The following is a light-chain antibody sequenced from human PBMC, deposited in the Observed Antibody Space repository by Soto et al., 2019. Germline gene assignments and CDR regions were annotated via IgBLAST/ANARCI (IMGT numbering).Light chain of an antibody. CDR1: SSDVGGYTY. CDR2: DVS. J-gene: IGLJ1*01. Sequence: QSVLTQPRSVSGSPGQSVTISCTGTSSDVGGYTYVSWYLQHPGKAPKVMIYDVSKRPSGVPDRFSGSKSGNTASLTISGLQSEDEADYYCCSFAGNYIYGFGTGTKVTVL. V-gene: IGLV2-11*01. CDR3: CSFAGNYIYG.